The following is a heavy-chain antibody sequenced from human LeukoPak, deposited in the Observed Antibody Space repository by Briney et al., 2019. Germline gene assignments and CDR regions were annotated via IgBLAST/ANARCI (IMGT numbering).Heavy chain of an antibody. CDR3: ARDSLDYDLLTGSTPFDY. Sequence: GGSLRLSCAASGFTFSSYEMNWVRQAPGQGLEWVSYISHSGTNLYYADSVQGRFTISRDNAKNSMYLQMNSLRAEDTAIYYCARDSLDYDLLTGSTPFDYWGQGTLVTVSS. J-gene: IGHJ4*02. V-gene: IGHV3-48*03. CDR1: GFTFSSYE. CDR2: ISHSGTNL. D-gene: IGHD3-9*01.